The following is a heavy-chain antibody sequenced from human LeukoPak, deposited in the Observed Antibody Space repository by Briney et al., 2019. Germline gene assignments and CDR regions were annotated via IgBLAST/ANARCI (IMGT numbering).Heavy chain of an antibody. Sequence: ASVKVSCKASGYTFTGYYMHWVRQAPGQGLEWMGWINPNSGGTNYAQKFQGRVTMTRDTSISTAYLQWSSLKASDTAMYYCARRFDFSSGYYKPNPTRPNWFDPWGQGTLVTVSS. CDR2: INPNSGGT. J-gene: IGHJ5*02. V-gene: IGHV1-2*02. D-gene: IGHD3-3*01. CDR3: ARRFDFSSGYYKPNPTRPNWFDP. CDR1: GYTFTGYY.